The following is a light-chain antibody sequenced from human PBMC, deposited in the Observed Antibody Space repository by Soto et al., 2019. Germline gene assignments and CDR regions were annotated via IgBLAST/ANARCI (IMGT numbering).Light chain of an antibody. Sequence: QSVLTQPPSASGSPGQSVTISCTGTSSDVGGYNYVSWYQQYPGKAPKLMIYEVNKRPSGVPDRFSGSKSGNTASLTVSGLQAEDEADYYCSLYTSSSTYVFGTGTKVTVL. CDR1: SSDVGGYNY. CDR2: EVN. J-gene: IGLJ1*01. CDR3: SLYTSSSTYV. V-gene: IGLV2-8*01.